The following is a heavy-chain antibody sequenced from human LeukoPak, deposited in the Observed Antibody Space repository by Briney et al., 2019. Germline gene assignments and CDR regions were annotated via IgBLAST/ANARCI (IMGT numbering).Heavy chain of an antibody. CDR1: GYSFTSYW. CDR3: ARALSYYYDSSGPRPDAFDI. CDR2: IYPGDSDT. Sequence: GESLKISCKGSGYSFTSYWIGWVRQMPGKGLEWMGIIYPGDSDTRYSPSFQGQVTISADKSISTAYLQWSSLKASGTAMYYCARALSYYYDSSGPRPDAFDIWGQGTMVTVSS. D-gene: IGHD3-22*01. J-gene: IGHJ3*02. V-gene: IGHV5-51*01.